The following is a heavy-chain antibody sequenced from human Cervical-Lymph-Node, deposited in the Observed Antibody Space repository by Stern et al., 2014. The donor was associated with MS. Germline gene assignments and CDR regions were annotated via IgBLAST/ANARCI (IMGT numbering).Heavy chain of an antibody. CDR1: GFGFSSFA. CDR2: ISHAGSTR. V-gene: IGHV3-30-3*02. CDR3: AARGVLRIGQILDY. Sequence: VQLVEYGGGVVQPGRSLRLSCVASGFGFSSFALHWVRPAPGKGLEWVAVISHAGSTRYYADSVKGRFTISRDNSKETLNLQMNSLSAEDTAVYYCAARGVLRIGQILDYWGQGTLVTVSP. J-gene: IGHJ4*02. D-gene: IGHD2-15*01.